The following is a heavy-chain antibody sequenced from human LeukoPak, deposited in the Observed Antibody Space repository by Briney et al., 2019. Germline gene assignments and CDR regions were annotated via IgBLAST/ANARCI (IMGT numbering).Heavy chain of an antibody. Sequence: PGRSLRLSCAASGLTFSSYAMHWVRQAPGKGLEWVAVISYDGSNKYYADSVKGRFTISRDNSKNTLYLQMNSLRAEDTAVYYCARDGGSVFDYWGQGTLVTVSS. V-gene: IGHV3-30-3*01. CDR3: ARDGGSVFDY. J-gene: IGHJ4*02. CDR1: GLTFSSYA. D-gene: IGHD3-16*01. CDR2: ISYDGSNK.